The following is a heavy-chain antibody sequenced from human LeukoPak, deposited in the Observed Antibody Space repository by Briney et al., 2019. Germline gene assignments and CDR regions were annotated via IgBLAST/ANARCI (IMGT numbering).Heavy chain of an antibody. CDR3: ARDSSAYYYDSSFDY. J-gene: IGHJ4*02. V-gene: IGHV3-66*01. Sequence: GGSLRLSCAASGFTVSSNYKSWVRQAPGKGLEWVSVIYSGGSTYYADSVKGRFTISRDNSKNTLYLQMNSLRAEDTAVYYCARDSSAYYYDSSFDYWGQGTLVTVSS. CDR1: GFTVSSNY. D-gene: IGHD3-22*01. CDR2: IYSGGST.